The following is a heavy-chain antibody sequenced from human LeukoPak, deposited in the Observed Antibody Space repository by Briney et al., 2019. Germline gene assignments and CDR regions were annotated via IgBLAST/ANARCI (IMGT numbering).Heavy chain of an antibody. D-gene: IGHD2-2*01. V-gene: IGHV4-34*01. CDR3: ARHAVVVVPAASGHTLFFDY. CDR2: INHSGGT. Sequence: PSETLSLTCAVYGGSFSGYYWSWIRQSPGKGLEWIGEINHSGGTNYNPSLKSRVTISVDTSKNQFSLKLSSVTAADTAVYYCARHAVVVVPAASGHTLFFDYWGQGTLVTVSS. J-gene: IGHJ4*02. CDR1: GGSFSGYY.